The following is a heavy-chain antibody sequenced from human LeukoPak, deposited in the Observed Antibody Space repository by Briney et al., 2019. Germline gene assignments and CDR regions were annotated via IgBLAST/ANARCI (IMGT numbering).Heavy chain of an antibody. Sequence: PGGSLRLSCAASGFTFSSYGMHWVRQAPGKGLEWVAVISYDGSNKYYADSVKGRFTISRDNSKNTLYLQMNSLRAEDTAVYYCAREGSYGDPFDYWGQGTLVTVSS. J-gene: IGHJ4*02. CDR2: ISYDGSNK. CDR3: AREGSYGDPFDY. D-gene: IGHD4-17*01. V-gene: IGHV3-30*03. CDR1: GFTFSSYG.